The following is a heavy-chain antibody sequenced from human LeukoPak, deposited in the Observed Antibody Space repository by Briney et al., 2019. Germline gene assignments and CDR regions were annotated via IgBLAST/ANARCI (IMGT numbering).Heavy chain of an antibody. V-gene: IGHV1-3*01. Sequence: ASVKVSCKASGYTFTSYAMHWVRQAPGQRLEWMGWINAGNGNTKYSQKFQGRVTITRDTSASTAYMELSSLRSEDTAVYYCARLSSGGPHFDYWGQGTLVTVSS. CDR3: ARLSSGGPHFDY. CDR1: GYTFTSYA. D-gene: IGHD6-19*01. J-gene: IGHJ4*02. CDR2: INAGNGNT.